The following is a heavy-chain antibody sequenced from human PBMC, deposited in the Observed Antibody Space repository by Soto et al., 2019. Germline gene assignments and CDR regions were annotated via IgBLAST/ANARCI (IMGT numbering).Heavy chain of an antibody. D-gene: IGHD3-10*01. V-gene: IGHV4-30-4*01. CDR2: IYYSGST. CDR3: ARGPTMVRGVIITDYYYYGMDV. Sequence: SETLSLTCTVSGGSISSGDYYWSWIRQPPGKGLEWIGYIYYSGSTYYNPSLKSRVTISVDTSKNQFSLKLSSVTAADTAVYYCARGPTMVRGVIITDYYYYGMDVWGQGTTVTVSS. CDR1: GGSISSGDYY. J-gene: IGHJ6*02.